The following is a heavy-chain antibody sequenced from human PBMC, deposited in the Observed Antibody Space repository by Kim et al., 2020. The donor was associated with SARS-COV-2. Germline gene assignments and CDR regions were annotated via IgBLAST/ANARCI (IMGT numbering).Heavy chain of an antibody. D-gene: IGHD3-10*01. CDR3: ARGAPFVVYYGSGSYYPKYYYYGMDV. Sequence: SETLSLTCAVYGGSFSGYYWSWIRQPPGKGLEWIGEINHSGSTNYNPSLKSRVTISVDTSKNQFSLKLSSVTAADPAVYYCARGAPFVVYYGSGSYYPKYYYYGMDVWGQGTTVTVSS. CDR1: GGSFSGYY. CDR2: INHSGST. J-gene: IGHJ6*02. V-gene: IGHV4-34*01.